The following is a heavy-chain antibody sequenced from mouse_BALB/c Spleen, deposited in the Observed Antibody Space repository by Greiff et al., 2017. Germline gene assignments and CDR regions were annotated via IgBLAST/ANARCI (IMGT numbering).Heavy chain of an antibody. D-gene: IGHD4-1*01. CDR1: GYAFTNYL. Sequence: QVQLQQSGAELVRPGTSVKVSCKASGYAFTNYLIEWVKQRPGQGLEWIGVINPGSGGTNYNEKFKGKATLTADKSSSTAYMQLSSLTSDDSAVYFCARYAGGFRGVDYWGQGTSVTVSS. CDR3: ARYAGGFRGVDY. CDR2: INPGSGGT. V-gene: IGHV1-54*01. J-gene: IGHJ4*01.